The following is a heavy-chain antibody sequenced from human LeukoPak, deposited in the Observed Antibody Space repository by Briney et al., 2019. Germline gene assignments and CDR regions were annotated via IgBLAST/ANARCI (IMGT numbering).Heavy chain of an antibody. CDR1: GYSFTNYW. CDR2: IYPDDSDT. J-gene: IGHJ3*02. Sequence: GESLKISCKGSGYSFTNYWICWVRQMPGKGLEWMGIIYPDDSDTRYSPSFQGQVTISADKSITTAYLQWSSLKASDTAMYYCARRVVIAAHDAFDIWGQGTMVSVSS. D-gene: IGHD2-15*01. CDR3: ARRVVIAAHDAFDI. V-gene: IGHV5-51*01.